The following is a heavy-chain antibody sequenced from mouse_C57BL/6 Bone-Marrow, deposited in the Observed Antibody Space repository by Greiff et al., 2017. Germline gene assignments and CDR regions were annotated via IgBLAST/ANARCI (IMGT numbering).Heavy chain of an antibody. CDR2: IYPGDGDT. J-gene: IGHJ2*01. D-gene: IGHD1-1*01. CDR1: GYAFSSSW. V-gene: IGHV1-82*01. Sequence: VQLQESGPELVKPGASVKISCTASGYAFSSSWMNWVKQRPGKGLEWIGRIYPGDGDTNYNGKFKGKATLTADKSSSTAYMQLSSLTSEDSAVYFCARVGNYCYGLDDWGRGTTLTVTA. CDR3: ARVGNYCYGLDD.